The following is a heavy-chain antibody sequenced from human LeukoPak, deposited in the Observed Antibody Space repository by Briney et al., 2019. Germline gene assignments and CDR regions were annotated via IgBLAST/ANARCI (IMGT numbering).Heavy chain of an antibody. Sequence: GGSLGLSCAASGFAFSNFAMGWVRQSPGKGLEWLSTINGGGNTTFYSDSVKGRFTISRDNSKNTLYLHMDSLRPDDTATYYCTKELHVAVAVADYYYFYMDVWGRGTAVTVSS. CDR3: TKELHVAVAVADYYYFYMDV. J-gene: IGHJ6*03. D-gene: IGHD6-19*01. V-gene: IGHV3-23*01. CDR2: INGGGNTT. CDR1: GFAFSNFA.